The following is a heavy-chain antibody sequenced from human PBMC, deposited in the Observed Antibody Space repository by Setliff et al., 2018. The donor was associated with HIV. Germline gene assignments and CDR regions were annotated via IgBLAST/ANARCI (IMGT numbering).Heavy chain of an antibody. CDR2: INAGNGNT. Sequence: ASVKVSCKASGYTFTSYAMHWVRQAPGQRLEWMGWINAGNGNTKYSQKFQGRVTITRDTSAGTAYMELSSLRSEDTAVYYCARAAGVPAVHTPFRYYYYMDVWGKGTTVTVSS. V-gene: IGHV1-3*01. J-gene: IGHJ6*03. CDR3: ARAAGVPAVHTPFRYYYYMDV. D-gene: IGHD2-2*01. CDR1: GYTFTSYA.